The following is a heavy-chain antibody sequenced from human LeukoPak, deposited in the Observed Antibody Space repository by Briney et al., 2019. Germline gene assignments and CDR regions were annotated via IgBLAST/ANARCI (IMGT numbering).Heavy chain of an antibody. Sequence: GGSLRPSCAASGFTFSSYSMNWVRQAPGKGLEWVSSISSSSSYIYYADSVKGRFTISRDNAKNSLYLQMNSLRAEDTAVYYCARHHSSSWYLFDYWGQGTLVTVSS. CDR2: ISSSSSYI. CDR3: ARHHSSSWYLFDY. J-gene: IGHJ4*02. V-gene: IGHV3-21*01. CDR1: GFTFSSYS. D-gene: IGHD6-13*01.